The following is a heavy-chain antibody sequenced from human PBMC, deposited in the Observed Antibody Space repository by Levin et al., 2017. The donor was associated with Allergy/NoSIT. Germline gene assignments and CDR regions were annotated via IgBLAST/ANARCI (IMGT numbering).Heavy chain of an antibody. D-gene: IGHD1-26*01. J-gene: IGHJ4*02. V-gene: IGHV1-8*01. CDR1: GYTFTSYD. Sequence: ASVKVSCKASGYTFTSYDINWVRQATGQGLEWMGWMNPNSGNTGYAQKFQGRVTMTRNTSISTAYMELSSLRSEDTAVYYCARAPPRGRHALNWGQGTLVTVSS. CDR2: MNPNSGNT. CDR3: ARAPPRGRHALN.